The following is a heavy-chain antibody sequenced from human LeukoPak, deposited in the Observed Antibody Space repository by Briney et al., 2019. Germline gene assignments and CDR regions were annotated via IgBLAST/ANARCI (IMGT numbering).Heavy chain of an antibody. J-gene: IGHJ4*02. CDR2: IYYSGST. D-gene: IGHD6-13*01. V-gene: IGHV4-59*01. Sequence: SETLSLTCTVSGCSISSYYWSWIRQPPGKGLEWIGYIYYSGSTNYNPSLKSRVTISVDTSKNQFSLKLSSVTAADTAVYYYARRYSSSWYFDYWGQGTLVTVSS. CDR3: ARRYSSSWYFDY. CDR1: GCSISSYY.